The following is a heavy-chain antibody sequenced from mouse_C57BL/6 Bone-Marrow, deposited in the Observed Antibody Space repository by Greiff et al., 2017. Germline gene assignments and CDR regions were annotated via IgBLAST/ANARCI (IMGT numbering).Heavy chain of an antibody. Sequence: EVQLVESVAELVRPGASVKLSCTASGFNIKNTYMHWVKQRPEQGLEWIGRIDPANGNTKYAPKFQGKATITADTSSNTAYLQLSSLTSEDTAIYYCASSIYYGYDWFAYWGQGTLVTVSA. J-gene: IGHJ3*01. V-gene: IGHV14-3*01. CDR3: ASSIYYGYDWFAY. D-gene: IGHD2-2*01. CDR2: IDPANGNT. CDR1: GFNIKNTY.